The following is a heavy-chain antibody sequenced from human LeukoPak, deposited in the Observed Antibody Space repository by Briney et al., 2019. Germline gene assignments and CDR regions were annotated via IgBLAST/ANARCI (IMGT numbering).Heavy chain of an antibody. J-gene: IGHJ2*01. Sequence: GGSLRLSCEASGFTFGNFGMTWVRQAPGRGLQWVSGITGSSTWTYYAASVKGRFTVSRDNSQNTLHLQMNSLRADDTAVYYCARELVSSGTGYFDLWGRGTLVTVSS. D-gene: IGHD3-10*01. CDR2: ITGSSTWT. CDR3: ARELVSSGTGYFDL. CDR1: GFTFGNFG. V-gene: IGHV3-23*01.